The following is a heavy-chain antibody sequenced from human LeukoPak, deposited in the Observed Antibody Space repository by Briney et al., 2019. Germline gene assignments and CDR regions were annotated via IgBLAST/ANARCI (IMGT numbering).Heavy chain of an antibody. CDR3: ARSFYYGSGSLLYCYYMDV. CDR2: IYSGGSI. J-gene: IGHJ6*03. D-gene: IGHD3-10*01. Sequence: GGCLRLSCAASGFTVSSNYMSWVRQAPGKGLEWVSVIYSGGSIYYADSVKGRFTISRDSSKNTLYLQMDSLRAEDTAVYYCARSFYYGSGSLLYCYYMDVWGNGTTVTVSS. CDR1: GFTVSSNY. V-gene: IGHV3-53*01.